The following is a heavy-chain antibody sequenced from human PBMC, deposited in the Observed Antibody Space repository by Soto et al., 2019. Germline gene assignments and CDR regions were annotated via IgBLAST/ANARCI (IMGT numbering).Heavy chain of an antibody. D-gene: IGHD2-15*01. CDR1: GYSFTSYW. V-gene: IGHV5-10-1*01. CDR2: IDPGDSYT. J-gene: IGHJ6*02. CDR3: ARLGSGYCSGGSCDDYYYYYGMDV. Sequence: GESLKISCKGSGYSFTSYWISWVRQMPGKGLEWMGRIDPGDSYTNYSPSFQGHVTISADKSISTAYLQWSSLKASDTAMYYCARLGSGYCSGGSCDDYYYYYGMDVWGQGTTVTVSS.